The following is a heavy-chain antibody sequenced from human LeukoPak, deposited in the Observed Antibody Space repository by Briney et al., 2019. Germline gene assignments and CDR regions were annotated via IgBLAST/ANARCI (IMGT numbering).Heavy chain of an antibody. D-gene: IGHD3-16*01. Sequence: ASVKVSCKASGGTFSSYAISWVRQAPGQGLEWMGRIIPILGIANYAQKFQGRVTITADKSTSTAYMELSSLGSEDTAVYYCTGKGRSHWFDPWGQGTLVTVSS. CDR2: IIPILGIA. V-gene: IGHV1-69*04. J-gene: IGHJ5*02. CDR1: GGTFSSYA. CDR3: TGKGRSHWFDP.